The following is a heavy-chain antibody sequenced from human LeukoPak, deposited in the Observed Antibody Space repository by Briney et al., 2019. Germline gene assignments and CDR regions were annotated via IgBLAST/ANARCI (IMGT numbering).Heavy chain of an antibody. CDR1: GFTFDDYA. Sequence: GRSLRLSCAAPGFTFDDYAMHWVRQAPGKGLEWVSGISWNSGSIGYADSVKGRFTISRDNAKNSLYPQMNSLRAEDTALYYCAKDEDVNSSRRGLWLSRFGSNNLFQHWGQGTLVTVSS. CDR3: AKDEDVNSSRRGLWLSRFGSNNLFQH. CDR2: ISWNSGSI. V-gene: IGHV3-9*01. J-gene: IGHJ1*01. D-gene: IGHD6-19*01.